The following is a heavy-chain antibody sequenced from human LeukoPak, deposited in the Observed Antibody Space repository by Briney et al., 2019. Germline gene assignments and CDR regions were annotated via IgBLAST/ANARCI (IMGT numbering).Heavy chain of an antibody. CDR3: ARGPGSSGGAFVGDY. Sequence: GGSLRLSCAASGFTFSNHWMHWVRQVPGKGLVWVSRIDGGGSSTSYADSVRGRFSISRDNGKSTLYLQMNSLKVEDTAVYYCARGPGSSGGAFVGDYWGHGTLVTVSS. V-gene: IGHV3-74*01. D-gene: IGHD3-22*01. CDR1: GFTFSNHW. J-gene: IGHJ4*01. CDR2: IDGGGSST.